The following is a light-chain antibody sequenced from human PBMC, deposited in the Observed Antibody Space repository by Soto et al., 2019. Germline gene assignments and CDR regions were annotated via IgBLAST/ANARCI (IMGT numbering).Light chain of an antibody. J-gene: IGKJ1*01. Sequence: DIQMTQSPSTLSTSVGDRVTITCRASQSISSWLAWYQQKPGKAPKLLIYKASSLESGVPSRFSGSGSGTEFTLTISSVQPDDFATYHCQQYNSFPWTFGQGTKVDIK. CDR3: QQYNSFPWT. CDR1: QSISSW. CDR2: KAS. V-gene: IGKV1-5*03.